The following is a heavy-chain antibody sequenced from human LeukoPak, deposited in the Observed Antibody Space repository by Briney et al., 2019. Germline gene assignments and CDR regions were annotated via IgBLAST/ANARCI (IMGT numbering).Heavy chain of an antibody. CDR3: AKDRVVVPAAMSWFDP. Sequence: GGSLRLSCAASGFTFSSYWMSWVRQAPGKGLEWVAFIRYDGSNKYYADSVKGRFTISRDNSKNTLYLQMNSLRAEDTAVYYCAKDRVVVPAAMSWFDPWGQGTLVTVSS. CDR1: GFTFSSYW. V-gene: IGHV3-30*02. CDR2: IRYDGSNK. D-gene: IGHD2-2*01. J-gene: IGHJ5*02.